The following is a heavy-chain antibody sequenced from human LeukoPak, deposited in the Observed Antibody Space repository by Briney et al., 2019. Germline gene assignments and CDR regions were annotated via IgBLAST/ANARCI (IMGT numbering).Heavy chain of an antibody. V-gene: IGHV1-69*05. CDR3: ARVGRSRGSLPNSYYYMDV. Sequence: SVKVSCKASGGTFSSYAISWVRQAPGQGLEWMGGIIPIFGTANYAQKFQGRVTITTDESTSTAYMELSSLRSEDTAVYYCARVGRSRGSLPNSYYYMDVWGKGTTVTVSS. J-gene: IGHJ6*03. D-gene: IGHD1-26*01. CDR1: GGTFSSYA. CDR2: IIPIFGTA.